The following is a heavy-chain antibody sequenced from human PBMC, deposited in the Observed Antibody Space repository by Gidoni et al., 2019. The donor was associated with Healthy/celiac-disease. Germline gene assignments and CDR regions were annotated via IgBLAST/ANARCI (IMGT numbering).Heavy chain of an antibody. Sequence: QVQLQESGPGLVTPSGTLSLTCAVSGGSLISSNWWSWVRQPPGKGLEWIGEIYHSGSTNYNPSLKSRVTISVDKSKNQFSLKLSSVTAADTAVYYCARVSDCSGGSCYSDFDYWGQGTLVTVSS. CDR3: ARVSDCSGGSCYSDFDY. CDR1: GGSLISSNW. D-gene: IGHD2-15*01. V-gene: IGHV4-4*02. J-gene: IGHJ4*02. CDR2: IYHSGST.